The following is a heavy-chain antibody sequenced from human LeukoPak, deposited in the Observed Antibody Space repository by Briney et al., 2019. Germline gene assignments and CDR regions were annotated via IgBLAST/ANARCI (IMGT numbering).Heavy chain of an antibody. J-gene: IGHJ6*03. V-gene: IGHV3-30*18. Sequence: PGGSLRLSCAASGFTFSSYGMHWVRQAPGKGLEWVAVISYDGSNKYYADSVKGRFTISRDNSKNTLYLQMNSLRAEDTAVYYCAKEAGLDYSSGWCDYYMDVWGKGTTVTVSS. CDR3: AKEAGLDYSSGWCDYYMDV. CDR2: ISYDGSNK. D-gene: IGHD6-19*01. CDR1: GFTFSSYG.